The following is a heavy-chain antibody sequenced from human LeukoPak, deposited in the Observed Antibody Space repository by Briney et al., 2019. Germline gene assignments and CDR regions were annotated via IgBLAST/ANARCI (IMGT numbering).Heavy chain of an antibody. V-gene: IGHV3-15*01. Sequence: PGGSLRLSCAAPGFTFSNAWMSWVRQAPGKGLEWVGRIKSKTDGGTTDYAAPVQGRFTISRDDSKNTLYLQMNSLKAEDTAVYYCTTGLLVGATGMSDYWGQGTLVTVSS. CDR3: TTGLLVGATGMSDY. CDR1: GFTFSNAW. J-gene: IGHJ4*02. CDR2: IKSKTDGGTT. D-gene: IGHD1-26*01.